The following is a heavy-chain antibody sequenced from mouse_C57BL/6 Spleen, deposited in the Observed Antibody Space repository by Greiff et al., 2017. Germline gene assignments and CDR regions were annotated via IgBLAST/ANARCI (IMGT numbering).Heavy chain of an antibody. V-gene: IGHV1-50*01. CDR2: IDPSDSYT. D-gene: IGHD6-5*01. CDR1: GYTFTSYW. J-gene: IGHJ3*01. Sequence: QVQLQQPGAELVKPGASVKLSCKASGYTFTSYWMQWVKQRPGQGLEWIGEIDPSDSYTNYNQKFKGKATLTVDTPSSTAYMQLSSLTSEDSAVYYCAAYDPFAYWGQGTLVTVSA. CDR3: AAYDPFAY.